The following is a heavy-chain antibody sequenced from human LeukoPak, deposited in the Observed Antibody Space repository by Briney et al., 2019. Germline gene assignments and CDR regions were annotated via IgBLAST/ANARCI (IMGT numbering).Heavy chain of an antibody. CDR3: ARSGAPYSSSSGYYYYMDV. Sequence: ASVKVSCKASGYTFTGYYMHWVRQAPGQGLEWMGWINPSSGGTNYAQKFQGRVTMTRDTSISTAYMELSRLRSDDTAVYYCARSGAPYSSSSGYYYYMDVWGKGTTVTVSS. V-gene: IGHV1-2*02. CDR1: GYTFTGYY. J-gene: IGHJ6*03. CDR2: INPSSGGT. D-gene: IGHD6-6*01.